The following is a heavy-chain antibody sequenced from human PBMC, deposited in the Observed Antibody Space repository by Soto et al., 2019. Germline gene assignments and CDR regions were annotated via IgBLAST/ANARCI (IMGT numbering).Heavy chain of an antibody. Sequence: QVQLQESGPGLVKPSETLSRTCTVSGGSITSYYWAWIRQTAGKGLEWIGYIHYTGITNYRPSLKSRVTMSVDTSKNQFSLKLSSVTAADTAVYHCARHRAFDLFDYWGQGTLVTVSS. CDR3: ARHRAFDLFDY. V-gene: IGHV4-59*08. J-gene: IGHJ4*02. CDR2: IHYTGIT. CDR1: GGSITSYY.